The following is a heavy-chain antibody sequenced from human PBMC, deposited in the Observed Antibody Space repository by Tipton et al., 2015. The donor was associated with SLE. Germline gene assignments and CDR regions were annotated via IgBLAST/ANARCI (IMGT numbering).Heavy chain of an antibody. D-gene: IGHD2-21*01. CDR2: IYRSGTA. J-gene: IGHJ4*02. Sequence: TLSLTCSVSGNSIYNGFYWGWIRQSPGKGLEWIGSIYRSGTAYYNPSLKSRFTISLDMPENQFSLTLSSVTAADTAVYYCATAPRGAYGLWWSVWGQGTLVTVSS. CDR3: ATAPRGAYGLWWSV. CDR1: GNSIYNGFY. V-gene: IGHV4-38-2*02.